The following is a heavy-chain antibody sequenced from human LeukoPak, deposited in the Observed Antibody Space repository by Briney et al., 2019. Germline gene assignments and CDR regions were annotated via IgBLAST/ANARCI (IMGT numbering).Heavy chain of an antibody. CDR1: GFTFSSSG. V-gene: IGHV3-30*03. Sequence: GGPLRLSCAASGFTFSSSGMHWVRQAPGKGLEWVAVISYDGSNKYYADSVKDRFTISRDNAKNSLYLQMNSLRAEDTAVYYCARDREGATSYYYYYYGMDVWGQGTTVTVSS. CDR3: ARDREGATSYYYYYYGMDV. D-gene: IGHD1-26*01. CDR2: ISYDGSNK. J-gene: IGHJ6*02.